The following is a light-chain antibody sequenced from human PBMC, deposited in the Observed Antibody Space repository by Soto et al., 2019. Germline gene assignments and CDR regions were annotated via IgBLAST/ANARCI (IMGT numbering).Light chain of an antibody. Sequence: EIMLTQSPATLSLSPGERATLSCRASQSVSSYLAWYQQKPGQAPRLLIYDAYNRATGIPARFSGSGSGTDFTLTIISLEPEDLEVYYCQQRSHWPPVTLGQGLKLEIK. J-gene: IGKJ2*01. CDR3: QQRSHWPPVT. V-gene: IGKV3-11*01. CDR2: DAY. CDR1: QSVSSY.